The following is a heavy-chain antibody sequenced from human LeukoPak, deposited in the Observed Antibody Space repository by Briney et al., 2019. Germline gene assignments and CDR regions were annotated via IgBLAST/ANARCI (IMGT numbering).Heavy chain of an antibody. Sequence: GGSLRLSCAASGFTVSSNYMTWVRQAPGKGLEWVSVIYSGGSTYYANSVKGRFTISRNNSKNTLYLQMNSLRAEDTAMYYCARGILLTISKYGMDVWGQGTTVTVSS. D-gene: IGHD3-9*01. CDR2: IYSGGST. J-gene: IGHJ6*02. CDR1: GFTVSSNY. V-gene: IGHV3-53*01. CDR3: ARGILLTISKYGMDV.